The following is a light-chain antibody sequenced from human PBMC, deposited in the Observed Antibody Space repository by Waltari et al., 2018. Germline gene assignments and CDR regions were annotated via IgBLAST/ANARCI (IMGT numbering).Light chain of an antibody. CDR2: WAS. CDR3: QQYAFIPHT. J-gene: IGKJ2*01. CDR1: QSVLYSSNNRNY. V-gene: IGKV4-1*01. Sequence: DTVVIQSPDSLAVSLGERATINCKSSQSVLYSSNNRNYLAWYQQKPGQPPRLHIYWASTRESGVPERFSGSGSGTDFTLVISSLQAEDVGVYYCQQYAFIPHTFGRGTKLEIK.